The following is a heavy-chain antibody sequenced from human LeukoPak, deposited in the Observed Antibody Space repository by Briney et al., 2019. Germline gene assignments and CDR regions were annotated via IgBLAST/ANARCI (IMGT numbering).Heavy chain of an antibody. J-gene: IGHJ4*02. CDR2: IYYSGST. Sequence: SETLSLTCTVSDDSISSYYWSWIRQPPGKGLEWIGYIYYSGSTNYNPSLKSRVTISVDTSKNQFSLKLSSVTAADTAVYYCARLPFYDSSGYWGQGTLVTVSS. CDR1: DDSISSYY. D-gene: IGHD3-22*01. CDR3: ARLPFYDSSGY. V-gene: IGHV4-59*08.